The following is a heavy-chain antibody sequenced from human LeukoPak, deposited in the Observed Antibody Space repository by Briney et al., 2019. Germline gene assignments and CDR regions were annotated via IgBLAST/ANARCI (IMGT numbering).Heavy chain of an antibody. Sequence: SVKVSCKASGYTFTSYGISWVRQAPGQGLEWMGWINTNTGNPTYAQGFTGRFVFSLDTSVSTAYLQISSLKAEDTAVYYCARHYSGSGSFYKPDYWGQGTLVTVSS. V-gene: IGHV7-4-1*02. CDR1: GYTFTSYG. D-gene: IGHD3-10*01. CDR2: INTNTGNP. J-gene: IGHJ4*02. CDR3: ARHYSGSGSFYKPDY.